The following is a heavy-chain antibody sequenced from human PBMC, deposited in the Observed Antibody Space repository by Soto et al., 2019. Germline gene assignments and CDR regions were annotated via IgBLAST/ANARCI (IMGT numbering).Heavy chain of an antibody. D-gene: IGHD3-22*01. CDR3: AKDKKGRRSSGFYSHY. V-gene: IGHV3-43*01. CDR1: GFTFGDYT. Sequence: GGSLRLSCAASGFTFGDYTMHWVRQTPEKGLEWVSLISWDGVLRFYADSVEGRFTISRDNSKDFLYLQMSSLRAEDTTLYYCAKDKKGRRSSGFYSHYWGQGTQVTVSS. CDR2: ISWDGVLR. J-gene: IGHJ4*02.